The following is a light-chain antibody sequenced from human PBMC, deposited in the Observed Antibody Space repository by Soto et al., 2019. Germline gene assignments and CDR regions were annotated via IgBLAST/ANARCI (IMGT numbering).Light chain of an antibody. CDR3: QQYDSLWT. J-gene: IGKJ1*01. V-gene: IGKV1-5*01. CDR2: DAS. Sequence: DIQMTQSPSTLSASVGDTVTITCRASQSINNWVAWYQQKPGRAPELLISDASNLESGVPSRFSGSGSGTEFTLTSSSLQPDDFASYVCQQYDSLWTFGQGTKVDMK. CDR1: QSINNW.